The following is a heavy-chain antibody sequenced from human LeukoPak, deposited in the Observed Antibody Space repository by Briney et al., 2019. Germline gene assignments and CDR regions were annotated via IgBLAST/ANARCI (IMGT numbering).Heavy chain of an antibody. Sequence: SETLSLTCTVSGGSISSRNYSWAWIRQPPGKGLEWIGEINHSGSTNYNPSLKSRVTISVDTSKNQFSLKLSSVTAADTAVYYCAGVVVTATSFDYWGQGTLVTVSS. CDR1: GGSISSRNYS. CDR3: AGVVVTATSFDY. CDR2: INHSGST. J-gene: IGHJ4*02. V-gene: IGHV4-39*07. D-gene: IGHD2-21*02.